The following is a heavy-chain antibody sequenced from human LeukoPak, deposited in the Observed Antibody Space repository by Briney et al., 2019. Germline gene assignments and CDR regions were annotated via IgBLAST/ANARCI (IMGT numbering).Heavy chain of an antibody. J-gene: IGHJ4*02. V-gene: IGHV3-30-3*01. CDR1: GFTFSSYA. CDR3: ARETISLEYDFWSGYYTGHFDY. CDR2: ISYDGSNK. D-gene: IGHD3-3*01. Sequence: GGSLRLSCAASGFTFSSYAMHWVRQAPGKGLEWVAVISYDGSNKYYADSVKGRFTISRDNSKNTLYLQMNSLRAEDTAVYYCARETISLEYDFWSGYYTGHFDYWGQGTLVTVSS.